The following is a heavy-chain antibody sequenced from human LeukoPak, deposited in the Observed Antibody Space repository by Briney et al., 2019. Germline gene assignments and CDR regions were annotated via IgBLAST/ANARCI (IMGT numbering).Heavy chain of an antibody. CDR2: IYYSGST. CDR1: GFTFSSYA. Sequence: LRLSCAASGFTFSSYAMSWIRQHPGKGLEWIGYIYYSGSTYYNPSLKSRVTISVDTSKNQFSLKLSSVTAADTAVYYCARSLAHYYDSSGYFDPWGQGTLVTVSS. J-gene: IGHJ5*02. CDR3: ARSLAHYYDSSGYFDP. V-gene: IGHV4-31*02. D-gene: IGHD3-22*01.